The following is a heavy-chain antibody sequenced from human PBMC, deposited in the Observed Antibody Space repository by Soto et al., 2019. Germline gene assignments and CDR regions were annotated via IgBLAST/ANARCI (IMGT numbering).Heavy chain of an antibody. CDR1: RLTFSTYA. D-gene: IGHD3-16*01. CDR2: IWSDASRE. CDR3: AGEPKGGAYDMDV. J-gene: IGHJ6*02. V-gene: IGHV3-33*01. Sequence: QVQLVESGGGVVQPGTSLRLSCAASRLTFSTYAMHWVRQAPGKGLEWVALIWSDASREFYADSVKGRFSISRDNSKNTLFLQMNGLRAEDTAVYYCAGEPKGGAYDMDVWGQGTTVTVSS.